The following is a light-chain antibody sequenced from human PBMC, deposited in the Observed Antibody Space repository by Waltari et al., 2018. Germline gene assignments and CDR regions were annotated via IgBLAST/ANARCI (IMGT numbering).Light chain of an antibody. CDR1: SGHSSHA. Sequence: QLLLTQSPSASASLGASVKLTCTLPSGHSSHATAWHQQLPGKGPRFVLKGDSGGGYNKGGGIPDRFSGSSSGAERYLTISSLQSEDEADYYCQAWGTGIPWVFGGGTKLTVL. CDR2: GDSGGGY. CDR3: QAWGTGIPWV. J-gene: IGLJ3*02. V-gene: IGLV4-69*02.